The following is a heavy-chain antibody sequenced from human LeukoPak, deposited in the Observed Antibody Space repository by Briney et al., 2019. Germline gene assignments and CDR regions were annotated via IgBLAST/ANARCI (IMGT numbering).Heavy chain of an antibody. Sequence: SETPSLTCAVYGGSFSGYYWSWIRQPPGKGLEWIGEINHSGSTNYNPSLKSRVTISVDTSKNQFSLKLSSVAAADTAVYYCARRIVVVPAAMADYYYGMDVWGQGTTVTVSS. CDR1: GGSFSGYY. CDR2: INHSGST. J-gene: IGHJ6*02. D-gene: IGHD2-2*01. V-gene: IGHV4-34*01. CDR3: ARRIVVVPAAMADYYYGMDV.